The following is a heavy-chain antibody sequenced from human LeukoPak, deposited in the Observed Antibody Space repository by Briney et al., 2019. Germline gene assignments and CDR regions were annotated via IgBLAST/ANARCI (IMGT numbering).Heavy chain of an antibody. CDR2: INHSGST. CDR1: GGSFSGYY. V-gene: IGHV4-34*01. CDR3: PRVRSIVVVPAAIWFDP. Sequence: SETLSLTCAVSGGSFSGYYRSWIRQPPGKGLEWIGEINHSGSTNYNPSLKSRVTISVDTSKNQFSLKLSSVTAADTAVYYCPRVRSIVVVPAAIWFDPWGQGTLVTVSS. D-gene: IGHD2-2*02. J-gene: IGHJ5*02.